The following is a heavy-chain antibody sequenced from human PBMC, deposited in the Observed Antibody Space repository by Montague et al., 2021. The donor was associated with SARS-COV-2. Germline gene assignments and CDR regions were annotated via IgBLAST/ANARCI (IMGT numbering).Heavy chain of an antibody. V-gene: IGHV4-34*01. CDR3: ARLRDGVVPSPILGVGPYYSYYYMDV. CDR2: INHGGST. CDR1: STSFSGYY. Sequence: SETLSLTCAVHSTSFSGYYWNWIRQPPGKGLEWIGEINHGGSTKYSPSLKSRLTISADTSKNQFSLKLTPVAAADTAVYYCARLRDGVVPSPILGVGPYYSYYYMDVWGRGTTVTVSS. D-gene: IGHD3-10*01. J-gene: IGHJ6*03.